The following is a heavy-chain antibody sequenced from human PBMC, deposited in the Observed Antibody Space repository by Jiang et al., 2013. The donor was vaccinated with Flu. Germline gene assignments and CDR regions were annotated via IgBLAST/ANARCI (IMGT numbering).Heavy chain of an antibody. Sequence: GAEVKKPGSSVKVSCKASGGTFSSYSISWVRQAPGQGLEWMGGITPMFGRPNYAQKFQGRVRITAVKSTSTAYMELSSLRSEDTAVYYCARASSDCSSTSCPFAYWGQGSLVTVSS. J-gene: IGHJ4*02. CDR1: GGTFSSYS. CDR3: ARASSDCSSTSCPFAY. V-gene: IGHV1-69*06. CDR2: ITPMFGRP. D-gene: IGHD2-2*01.